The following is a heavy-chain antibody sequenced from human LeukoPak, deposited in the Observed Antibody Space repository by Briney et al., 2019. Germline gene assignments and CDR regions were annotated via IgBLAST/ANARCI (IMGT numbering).Heavy chain of an antibody. CDR2: IYPGDSDA. Sequence: GESLKISCKGSGYSFISYWIGWVRQMPGRGLEWMGIIYPGDSDARYSPSFQGQVTISADKSISTAYLQWSSLKASDTAMYYCARPLHSGTYSAFDIWGQGTMVTVSS. CDR3: ARPLHSGTYSAFDI. D-gene: IGHD1-26*01. J-gene: IGHJ3*02. CDR1: GYSFISYW. V-gene: IGHV5-51*01.